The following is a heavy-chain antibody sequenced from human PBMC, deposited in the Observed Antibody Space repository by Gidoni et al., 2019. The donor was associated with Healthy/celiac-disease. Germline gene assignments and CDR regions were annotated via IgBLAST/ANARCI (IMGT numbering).Heavy chain of an antibody. Sequence: QVQLVESGGGVVQHGRSLRLSCAASGSPFSSYGMHWVRQAPGKGLEWVAFIWYDGSNKYYADSVKGRFTISRDNSKNTLYLQMNRLRAEDTAVYYCARSAAGMCFDYWGQGTLVTVSS. CDR1: GSPFSSYG. CDR3: ARSAAGMCFDY. J-gene: IGHJ4*02. V-gene: IGHV3-33*01. D-gene: IGHD6-13*01. CDR2: IWYDGSNK.